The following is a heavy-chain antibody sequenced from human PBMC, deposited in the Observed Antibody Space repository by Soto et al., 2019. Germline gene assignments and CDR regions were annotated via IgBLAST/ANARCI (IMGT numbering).Heavy chain of an antibody. CDR1: GYTFTGYY. D-gene: IGHD6-19*01. V-gene: IGHV1-2*02. CDR3: ARVRPAQWMVPWFEP. Sequence: ASVKVSCKASGYTFTGYYMHWVRQAPGQGLEWMGWINPNSGGTNYAQKFQGRVTMTRDTSISTAYMELSRLRSDDTAVYYCARVRPAQWMVPWFEPWGQATLVSVS. J-gene: IGHJ5*02. CDR2: INPNSGGT.